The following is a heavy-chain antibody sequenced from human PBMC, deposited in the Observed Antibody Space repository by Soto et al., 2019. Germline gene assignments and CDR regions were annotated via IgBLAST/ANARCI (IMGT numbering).Heavy chain of an antibody. J-gene: IGHJ5*02. D-gene: IGHD2-2*02. CDR1: GYTFTSYG. Sequence: GASVKVSCKASGYTFTSYGISWVRQAPGQGLEWMGWISAYNGNTNYAQKLQGRVTMTTDTSTSTAYMELRSLRSDDTAVYYCARAIPMGNGIANWFDPWGQGTLVTVSS. CDR3: ARAIPMGNGIANWFDP. V-gene: IGHV1-18*01. CDR2: ISAYNGNT.